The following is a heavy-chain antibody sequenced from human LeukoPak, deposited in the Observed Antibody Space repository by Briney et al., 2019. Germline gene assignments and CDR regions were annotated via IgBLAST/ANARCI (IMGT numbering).Heavy chain of an antibody. CDR1: GFSFSSYW. CDR3: VRWGLGKGEAFDI. J-gene: IGHJ3*02. CDR2: INSDGSNT. Sequence: GGSLRLSCAASGFSFSSYWMHWVRQVPGKGLVWVSRINSDGSNTNYADSVKGRSTISRDNAKNTLYLQMNSLRAEDTAVYYCVRWGLGKGEAFDIWGQGTMVTVSS. D-gene: IGHD3-10*01. V-gene: IGHV3-74*01.